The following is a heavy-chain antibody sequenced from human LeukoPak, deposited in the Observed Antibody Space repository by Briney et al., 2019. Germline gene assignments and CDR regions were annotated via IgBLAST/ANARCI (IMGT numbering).Heavy chain of an antibody. J-gene: IGHJ4*02. CDR3: ARDCDRSGYYCY. Sequence: ASVKVFCKASCYTFTSYGITWVRQAPGQGLEWMGWISGDNGNTYYAQKLQGRVTMTTDTSTSTAYMELRSLRSDDTAVYYCARDCDRSGYYCYWSQGTLVTVSS. CDR1: CYTFTSYG. D-gene: IGHD3-22*01. CDR2: ISGDNGNT. V-gene: IGHV1-18*01.